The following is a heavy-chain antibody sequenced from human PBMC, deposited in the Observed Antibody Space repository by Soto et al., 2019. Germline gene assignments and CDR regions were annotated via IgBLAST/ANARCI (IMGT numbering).Heavy chain of an antibody. Sequence: ASVKVSCKASGYTFTTYYMHWVRQAPGQGLEWMGTIIPSGGSTSYAQKFQGRFTISRDTSNGIAYLQMRSLRIEDSAVYYCTGAESPDTAYFSLYWGQGTPVTVSS. J-gene: IGHJ4*02. CDR2: IIPSGGST. D-gene: IGHD2-8*01. V-gene: IGHV1-46*03. CDR3: TGAESPDTAYFSLY. CDR1: GYTFTTYY.